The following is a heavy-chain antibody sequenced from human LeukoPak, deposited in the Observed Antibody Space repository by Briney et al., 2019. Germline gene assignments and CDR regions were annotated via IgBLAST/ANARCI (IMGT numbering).Heavy chain of an antibody. Sequence: PGGSLRLSCAASGFTFDDYAMHWVRQAPGKGLEWVSGISWNSGSIGYADSVKGRFTISRDNAKNSLYLQMNSLRAEDTAVYYCAKLFYGDSQYYFDYWGQGTLVTVSS. D-gene: IGHD4-17*01. J-gene: IGHJ4*02. CDR3: AKLFYGDSQYYFDY. CDR1: GFTFDDYA. V-gene: IGHV3-9*01. CDR2: ISWNSGSI.